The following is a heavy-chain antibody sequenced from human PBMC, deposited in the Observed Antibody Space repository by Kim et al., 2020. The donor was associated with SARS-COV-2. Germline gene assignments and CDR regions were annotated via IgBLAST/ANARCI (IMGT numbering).Heavy chain of an antibody. J-gene: IGHJ6*03. Sequence: GGSLRLSCAASGFTFTNAWLSWVRQAPGKGLEWVGRIKSKTDGGTTDYAAPVQGRFTISRDDSKNTLYLQMNSLKTEDTAGYYCTTAPEKNYYYYMAVWGNGTTVTVSS. CDR1: GFTFTNAW. CDR2: IKSKTDGGTT. CDR3: TTAPEKNYYYYMAV. V-gene: IGHV3-15*01.